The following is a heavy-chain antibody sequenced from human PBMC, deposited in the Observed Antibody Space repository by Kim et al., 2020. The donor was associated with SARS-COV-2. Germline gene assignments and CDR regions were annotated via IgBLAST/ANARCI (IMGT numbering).Heavy chain of an antibody. CDR3: ARGADFWDQGSIDY. V-gene: IGHV4-30-2*01. J-gene: IGHJ4*02. D-gene: IGHD3-3*01. Sequence: PSLKSRVPISVARSKNQFSLKLGSVTAADTAVYYCARGADFWDQGSIDYWGQGTLVTVSS.